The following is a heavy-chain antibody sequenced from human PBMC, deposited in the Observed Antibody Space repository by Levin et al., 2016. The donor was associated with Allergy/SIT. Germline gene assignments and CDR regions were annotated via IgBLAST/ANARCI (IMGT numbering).Heavy chain of an antibody. Sequence: SETLSLTCTVSGGSISSSSYYWGWIRQPPGKGLEWIGSIYYSGSTYYNPSLKSRVTISVDTSKNQFSLKLSSVTAADTAVYYCARYSGYDMDYYYGMDVWGQGTTVTVSS. CDR2: IYYSGST. D-gene: IGHD5-12*01. V-gene: IGHV4-39*01. CDR3: ARYSGYDMDYYYGMDV. J-gene: IGHJ6*02. CDR1: GGSISSSSYY.